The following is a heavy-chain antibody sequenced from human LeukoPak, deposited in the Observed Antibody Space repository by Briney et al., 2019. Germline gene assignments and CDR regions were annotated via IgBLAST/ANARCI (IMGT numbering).Heavy chain of an antibody. J-gene: IGHJ6*02. Sequence: ASVKVSCKASRYTFTSYDINWVRQATGQGLEWMGWMNPNSGNTGYAQKFQGRVTMTRHTSISTAYMELSSLRSEDTAVYYCARGYGGLYYYYGMDVWGQGSTVSVSS. CDR1: RYTFTSYD. CDR2: MNPNSGNT. V-gene: IGHV1-8*01. D-gene: IGHD4-23*01. CDR3: ARGYGGLYYYYGMDV.